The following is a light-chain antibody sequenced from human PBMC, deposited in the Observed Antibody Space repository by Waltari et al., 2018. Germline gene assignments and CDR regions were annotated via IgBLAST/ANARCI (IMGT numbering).Light chain of an antibody. Sequence: DIQMTQSPSSLSASVGDRVTITCRASQSISSYLNWYQQKPGKAPKFLIYGASSLQSGVPSRFSGSGSGTDFNLTISSLQPEDFATYYCQQSYTMPYTFGQGTKLEIK. CDR3: QQSYTMPYT. CDR2: GAS. CDR1: QSISSY. J-gene: IGKJ2*01. V-gene: IGKV1-39*01.